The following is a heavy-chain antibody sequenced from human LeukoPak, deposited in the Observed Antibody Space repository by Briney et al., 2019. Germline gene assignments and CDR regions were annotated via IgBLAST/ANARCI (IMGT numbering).Heavy chain of an antibody. Sequence: GGSLRLSCAASGFTFSSYSMNWVRQAPGKGLEWVSSISSSSSYIYYADSVKGRFTISRDNAKNSLYLQMNSLRAEDTAVYYCARDKRDYYDTLGAFDIWGQGTMVTVSS. CDR3: ARDKRDYYDTLGAFDI. D-gene: IGHD3-22*01. V-gene: IGHV3-21*04. J-gene: IGHJ3*02. CDR2: ISSSSSYI. CDR1: GFTFSSYS.